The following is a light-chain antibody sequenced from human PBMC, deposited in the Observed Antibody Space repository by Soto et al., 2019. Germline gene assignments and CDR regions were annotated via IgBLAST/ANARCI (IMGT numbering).Light chain of an antibody. Sequence: QAVVTQEPSLTVSPGDTVTLTCGSSTGAVTSGNLPSWFQQKPGQAPKTLIYATSNTHSWTPARFSGSLLGGKAALTLSGAQPEDEAEYYCLLTYPGVRVFGTGTKVTVL. CDR2: ATS. J-gene: IGLJ1*01. CDR3: LLTYPGVRV. CDR1: TGAVTSGNL. V-gene: IGLV7-46*01.